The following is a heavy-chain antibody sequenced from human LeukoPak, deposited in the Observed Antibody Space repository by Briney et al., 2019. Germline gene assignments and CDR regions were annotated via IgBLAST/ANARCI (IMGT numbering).Heavy chain of an antibody. Sequence: SETLSLTCTVSGGSMSSYYWSWIRLPPGKGLEWIGYIYYNWSTNYNPSLKSRVTMSVDTSKNQVSLKLSSVTAADTAVYYCAGGGAAAAILDYWGQGTLVTVSS. CDR1: GGSMSSYY. J-gene: IGHJ4*02. CDR3: AGGGAAAAILDY. V-gene: IGHV4-59*01. D-gene: IGHD6-13*01. CDR2: IYYNWST.